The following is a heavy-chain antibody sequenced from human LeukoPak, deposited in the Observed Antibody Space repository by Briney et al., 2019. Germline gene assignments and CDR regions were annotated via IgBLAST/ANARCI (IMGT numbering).Heavy chain of an antibody. J-gene: IGHJ4*02. CDR1: GCTVSTYG. CDR3: AKSTAPAGYYLHY. CDR2: ISYDGNDK. D-gene: IGHD2-2*01. Sequence: GGSLRLSCAASGCTVSTYGMHWVRQAPGKGLEWVAIISYDGNDKDYADSVRGRFTISRDNSKNTLYLQMNSLRGEDTAVYYCAKSTAPAGYYLHYWGQGILVTDSS. V-gene: IGHV3-30*18.